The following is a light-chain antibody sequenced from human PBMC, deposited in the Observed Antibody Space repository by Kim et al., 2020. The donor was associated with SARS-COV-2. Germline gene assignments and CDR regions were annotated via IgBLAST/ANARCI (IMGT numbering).Light chain of an antibody. CDR3: QTGGSGVVH. Sequence: QPVLTQSPSASASLGASVKLTCTLSSGHSTFAIAWYQKQPGKGPRYLMRLNSDGSHNRGDGIPDRFSGSSSGSQRYLTISSLQSNDEADYYCQTGGSGVVHFGGGTQLTV. V-gene: IGLV4-69*01. CDR2: LNSDGSH. J-gene: IGLJ2*01. CDR1: SGHSTFA.